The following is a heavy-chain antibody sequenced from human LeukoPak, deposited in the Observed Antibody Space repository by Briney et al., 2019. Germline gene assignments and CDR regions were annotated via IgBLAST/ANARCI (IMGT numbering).Heavy chain of an antibody. D-gene: IGHD6-6*01. CDR2: INPNSGGT. J-gene: IGHJ6*03. CDR3: ARDLPRIAARTSGYYYYMDV. Sequence: GASVKVSCKASGYTFTGYYMHWVRQAPGQGLEGMGRINPNSGGTNYAQKFQGRVTMTRDTSISTAYMELSRLRSDDTAVYYCARDLPRIAARTSGYYYYMDVWGKGTTVTVSS. V-gene: IGHV1-2*06. CDR1: GYTFTGYY.